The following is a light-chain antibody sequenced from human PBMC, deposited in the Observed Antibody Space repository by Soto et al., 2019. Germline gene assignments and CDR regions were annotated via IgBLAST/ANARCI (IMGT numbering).Light chain of an antibody. CDR3: QQRANWHLTT. V-gene: IGKV3-11*01. CDR2: DAS. J-gene: IGKJ5*01. CDR1: QSVSNF. Sequence: EFVLTQSPATLSLSPGERATLSCRASQSVSNFLAWYQQKPGQAPRLLIYDASNRATGIPARFSGSGSGTDFTLTIRSLELEDFAIYYCQQRANWHLTTFGHGTRLEI.